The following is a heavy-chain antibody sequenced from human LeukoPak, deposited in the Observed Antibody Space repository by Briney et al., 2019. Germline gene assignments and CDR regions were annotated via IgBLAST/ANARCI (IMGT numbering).Heavy chain of an antibody. CDR1: GNNFNRYV. D-gene: IGHD3-22*01. CDR3: TREGVYSPDGSGYHRDAFDI. CDR2: IIPILDVA. J-gene: IGHJ3*02. Sequence: SVKVSCKASGNNFNRYVITWVRQAPGQGLEWVGRIIPILDVANSAQKFRGRVTITADKSTNTAHMELSSLTSEDTAVYYCTREGVYSPDGSGYHRDAFDIWGHGTLVIVSS. V-gene: IGHV1-69*04.